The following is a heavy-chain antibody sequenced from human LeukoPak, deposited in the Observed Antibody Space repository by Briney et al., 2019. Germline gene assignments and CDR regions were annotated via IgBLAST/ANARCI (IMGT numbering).Heavy chain of an antibody. J-gene: IGHJ4*02. Sequence: GGSLRLSCAASGFTFSSYNMNWVRQAPGKGLEWVAVISYDGSNKCYADSVKGRFTISRDNSKNTLYLQMNSLRAEDTAVYYCARSVVGATHFDYWGQGTLVTVSS. D-gene: IGHD1-26*01. CDR2: ISYDGSNK. CDR3: ARSVVGATHFDY. CDR1: GFTFSSYN. V-gene: IGHV3-30*03.